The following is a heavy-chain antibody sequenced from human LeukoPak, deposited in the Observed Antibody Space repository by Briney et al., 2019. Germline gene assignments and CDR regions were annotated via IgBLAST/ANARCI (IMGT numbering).Heavy chain of an antibody. J-gene: IGHJ4*02. CDR1: GFTVSSNY. Sequence: PGGSLRLSCAASGFTVSSNYMSWVRQAPGEGLEWVSVIYSGGSTYYADSVKGRFTISRDNSKNTLYLQMNSLRAEDTAVYYCARTPGYSPYSVYYFDYWGQGTLVTVSS. V-gene: IGHV3-53*01. D-gene: IGHD2-21*01. CDR3: ARTPGYSPYSVYYFDY. CDR2: IYSGGST.